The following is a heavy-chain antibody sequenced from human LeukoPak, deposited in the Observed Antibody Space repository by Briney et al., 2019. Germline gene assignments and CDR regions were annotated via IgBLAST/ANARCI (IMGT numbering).Heavy chain of an antibody. CDR1: GFTFSDHH. J-gene: IGHJ3*02. CDR3: ARGYHSFDI. D-gene: IGHD5-18*01. Sequence: GGSLRLSCAASGFTFSDHHMDWVRQAPGKGLEWVGRSKNKAESYTAEYAASVKGRFSISRDHSKNSLFLQMDSLKTEDTAVYYCARGYHSFDIWGQGTMVTVSS. CDR2: SKNKAESYTA. V-gene: IGHV3-72*01.